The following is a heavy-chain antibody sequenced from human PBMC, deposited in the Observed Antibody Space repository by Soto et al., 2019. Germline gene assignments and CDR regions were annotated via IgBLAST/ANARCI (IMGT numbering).Heavy chain of an antibody. J-gene: IGHJ6*02. V-gene: IGHV4-61*01. CDR2: INHSGST. Sequence: SDTLSLTCTVSGGSVSSGNYYWILIRQPPGKGLEWIGEINHSGSTNYNPSLKSRVTISVDTSKNQFSLKLSSVTAADTAVYYCARLATVTTPPRPSAKYYYYYYGMDVWGQGTTVTVSS. CDR1: GGSVSSGNYY. D-gene: IGHD4-17*01. CDR3: ARLATVTTPPRPSAKYYYYYYGMDV.